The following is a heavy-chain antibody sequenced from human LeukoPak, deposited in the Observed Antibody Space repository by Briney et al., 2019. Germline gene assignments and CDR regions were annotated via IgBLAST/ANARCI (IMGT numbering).Heavy chain of an antibody. CDR3: ARDARDYDFWSGYKADAFDI. Sequence: GASVKVSCKASGYTFTSYGISWVRQAPGQGLEWMGRIIPILGIANYAQKFQGRVTITADKSTSTAYMELSSLRSEDTAVYYCARDARDYDFWSGYKADAFDIWGQGTMVTVSS. CDR2: IIPILGIA. CDR1: GYTFTSYG. D-gene: IGHD3-3*01. J-gene: IGHJ3*02. V-gene: IGHV1-69*04.